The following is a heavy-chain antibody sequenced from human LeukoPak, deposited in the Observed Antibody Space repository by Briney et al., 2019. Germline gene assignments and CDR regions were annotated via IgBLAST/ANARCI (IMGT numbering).Heavy chain of an antibody. CDR3: AKDRFSYSSSWNLDY. CDR1: GFTFSSYG. CDR2: IRYDGSNK. J-gene: IGHJ4*02. D-gene: IGHD6-13*01. V-gene: IGHV3-30*02. Sequence: GGSLRLSCAASGFTFSSYGMHWVRQAPGKGLEWVAFIRYDGSNKYYADSVKGRFTISRDNSKNTLYLQMNSLRAEDTAVYYCAKDRFSYSSSWNLDYWGQGTLVTVSS.